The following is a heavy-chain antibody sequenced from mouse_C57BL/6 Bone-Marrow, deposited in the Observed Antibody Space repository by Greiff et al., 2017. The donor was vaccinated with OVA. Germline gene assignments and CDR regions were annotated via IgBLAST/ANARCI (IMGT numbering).Heavy chain of an antibody. V-gene: IGHV1-80*01. J-gene: IGHJ3*01. CDR1: GYAFSSYW. D-gene: IGHD2-2*01. CDR2: FYPGDGDT. Sequence: VQLQQSGAELVKPGASVKISCKASGYAFSSYWMNWVKQRPGKGLEWIGQFYPGDGDTNYNGKFKGKATLTADKSSSTAYMQLSSLTSEDSAVCFCHCGYDGGSAYWGQGTLVTVSA. CDR3: HCGYDGGSAY.